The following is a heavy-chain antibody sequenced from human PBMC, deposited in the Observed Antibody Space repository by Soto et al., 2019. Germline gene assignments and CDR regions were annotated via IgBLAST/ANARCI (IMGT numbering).Heavy chain of an antibody. J-gene: IGHJ4*02. CDR1: GFTFGSYG. Sequence: GGSLRLSCAASGFTFGSYGMHWVRQAPGKGLEWVAVISYDGSNKFYSDSVKGRFTISRDNSKNTLYLQMNSLRAEDTAVYYCAKDLGGYPLYYFDYWGQGTLVTVSS. CDR3: AKDLGGYPLYYFDY. D-gene: IGHD3-16*02. CDR2: ISYDGSNK. V-gene: IGHV3-30*18.